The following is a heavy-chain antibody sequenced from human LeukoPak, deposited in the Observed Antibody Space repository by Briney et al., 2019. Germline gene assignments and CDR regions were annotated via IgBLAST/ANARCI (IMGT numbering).Heavy chain of an antibody. CDR2: IYYSGST. D-gene: IGHD1-1*01. J-gene: IGHJ2*01. V-gene: IGHV4-31*03. CDR3: ARDPNGNWYFDL. Sequence: SETLSLTCTVSGGSISSGGYYWSWIRQHPGKGLEWIGYIYYSGSTYYNPSLKSRVTISVDTSKNQFSLKLSSVTAADTAVYYCARDPNGNWYFDLWGRGTLDTASS. CDR1: GGSISSGGYY.